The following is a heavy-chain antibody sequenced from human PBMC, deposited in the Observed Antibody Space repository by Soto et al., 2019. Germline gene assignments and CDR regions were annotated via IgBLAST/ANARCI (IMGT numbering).Heavy chain of an antibody. V-gene: IGHV3-30-3*01. CDR2: ISNDGSHK. CDR3: ARETYSSGWTPTFDD. D-gene: IGHD6-19*01. J-gene: IGHJ4*02. Sequence: QVQLVESGGGVVQPGRSLRRSCAASGFTFSSYAMDWVRQAPGKGLEWVAVISNDGSHKYYADSVKDRFTISRDNFNNTLYLQMNSPRAEDAAVYYCARETYSSGWTPTFDDWGQGTLVTVSS. CDR1: GFTFSSYA.